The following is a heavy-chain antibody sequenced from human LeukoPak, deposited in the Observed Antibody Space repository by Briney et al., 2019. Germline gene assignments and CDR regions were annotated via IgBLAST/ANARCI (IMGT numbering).Heavy chain of an antibody. CDR1: GFTFSSYS. CDR3: ARDGGRAAGELDY. V-gene: IGHV3-21*01. Sequence: PGRSLRLSCAASGFTFSSYSMNWVRQAPGKGLEWVSYISSSSSYMYYADSVKGRFTVSRDNAKNSLYLQMNSLRAEDTAVYHCARDGGRAAGELDYWGPGTLVTVSS. J-gene: IGHJ4*02. D-gene: IGHD6-13*01. CDR2: ISSSSSYM.